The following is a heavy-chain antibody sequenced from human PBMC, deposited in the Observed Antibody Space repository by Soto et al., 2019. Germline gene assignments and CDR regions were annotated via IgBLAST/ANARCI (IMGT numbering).Heavy chain of an antibody. J-gene: IGHJ4*02. CDR1: GYTFTSYY. Sequence: ASVKVSCKASGYTFTSYYMHWVRQAPGQGLEWMGIINPSGGSTSYAQKFQGRVTMTRDTSTSTVYMELSSLRSEDTAVYYCARDIRLGGELAALDYWGQGTLVTVSS. D-gene: IGHD2-15*01. CDR2: INPSGGST. V-gene: IGHV1-46*03. CDR3: ARDIRLGGELAALDY.